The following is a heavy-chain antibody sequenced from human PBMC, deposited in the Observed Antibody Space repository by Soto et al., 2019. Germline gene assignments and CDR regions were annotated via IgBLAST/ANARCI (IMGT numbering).Heavy chain of an antibody. Sequence: VQLVESGGDLVQPGGSLRLSCAASGFTFSSYEMNWVRQAPGKGLEWVSYISSTGTSMDYADSVKGRFTISRDNAKNSLFLQVNSLRDEDTAVYYCARETHFIDYWGQGTLVSVSA. J-gene: IGHJ4*02. V-gene: IGHV3-48*03. CDR2: ISSTGTSM. CDR1: GFTFSSYE. CDR3: ARETHFIDY.